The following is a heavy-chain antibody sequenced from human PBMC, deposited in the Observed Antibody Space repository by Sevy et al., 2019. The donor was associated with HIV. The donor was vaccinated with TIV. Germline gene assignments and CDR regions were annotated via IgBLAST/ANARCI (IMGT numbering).Heavy chain of an antibody. CDR3: AKHYLHDIAGGWYFDL. D-gene: IGHD6-13*01. CDR2: ISGGGGGT. V-gene: IGHV3-23*01. J-gene: IGHJ2*01. CDR1: GFTFINYA. Sequence: GGSLRLSCAASGFTFINYAMSWVRQAPGKGLEGKGLEWVSTISGGGGGTYYADSVRGRFTISRDSSKNTLYLQVNSLRVEDTAVYYCAKHYLHDIAGGWYFDLWGRGTLVTVSS.